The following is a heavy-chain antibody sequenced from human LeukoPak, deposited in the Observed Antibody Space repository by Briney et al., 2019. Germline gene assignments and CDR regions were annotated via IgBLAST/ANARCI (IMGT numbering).Heavy chain of an antibody. CDR1: GYTFTSYG. J-gene: IGHJ5*02. CDR3: ARDRLTVVVPAADNWFDP. CDR2: ISAYNGNT. V-gene: IGHV1-18*01. Sequence: GASVNVSCTASGYTFTSYGISWVRQAPGQGLEWMGWISAYNGNTNYAQKLQGRVTMTTDTSTSTAYMELRSLRSDDTAVYYCARDRLTVVVPAADNWFDPWGQGTLVTVSS. D-gene: IGHD2-2*01.